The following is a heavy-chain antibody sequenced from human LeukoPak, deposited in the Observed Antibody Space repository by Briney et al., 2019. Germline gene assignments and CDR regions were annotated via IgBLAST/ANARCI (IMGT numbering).Heavy chain of an antibody. CDR2: IYYSGST. J-gene: IGHJ4*02. D-gene: IGHD6-13*01. CDR1: GGSISSSSYY. V-gene: IGHV4-39*01. CDR3: ARTDVAAAGTATFHGDY. Sequence: SETLSLTCTVSGGSISSSSYYWGWIRQPPGKGLEWIGSIYYSGSTYYNPSLKSRVTISVDTSKNQFSLKLSSVTAADTAVYYCARTDVAAAGTATFHGDYWGQGTLVTVSS.